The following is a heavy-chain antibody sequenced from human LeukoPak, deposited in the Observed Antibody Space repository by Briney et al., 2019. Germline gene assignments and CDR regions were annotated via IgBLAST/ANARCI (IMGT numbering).Heavy chain of an antibody. CDR1: GGSISSTTYY. Sequence: SETLSLTCTVSGGSISSTTYYWGWIRQSPGKGLEWIGSVHYSGGSYYNPSLKSRVTISVDMSKSQLSLRLSSVTAADTAVYYCARAYYDILTYGMDVWGQGTTVIVSS. CDR3: ARAYYDILTYGMDV. CDR2: VHYSGGS. D-gene: IGHD3-9*01. J-gene: IGHJ6*02. V-gene: IGHV4-39*07.